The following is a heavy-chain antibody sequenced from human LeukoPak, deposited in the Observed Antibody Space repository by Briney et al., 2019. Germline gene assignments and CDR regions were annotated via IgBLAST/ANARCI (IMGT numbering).Heavy chain of an antibody. D-gene: IGHD2-15*01. J-gene: IGHJ6*03. CDR3: AKAGYVGGLYYYFYYMDV. CDR1: GFTFSNYW. CDR2: INTDGSST. V-gene: IGHV3-74*01. Sequence: GGSLRLSCAASGFTFSNYWMHWVRQAPGKGLVWVSRINTDGSSTSYVDSVKGRFTISRDNAKNTLYLQMNSLRAEDTAVYYCAKAGYVGGLYYYFYYMDVWGKGTTVTVSS.